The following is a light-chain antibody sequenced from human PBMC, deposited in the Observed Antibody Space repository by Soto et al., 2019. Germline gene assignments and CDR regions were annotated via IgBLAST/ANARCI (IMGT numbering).Light chain of an antibody. Sequence: TPSASTLAAPVEDQVTTPCRASQSIDRWLAWYQQRPGKAPKILIYHASSLETGVPSRFSGSGSGTEFTLTFCCLQPDDLGTYTSEQSIRYWTSGQGAK. CDR3: EQSIRYWT. V-gene: IGKV1-5*01. CDR1: QSIDRW. J-gene: IGKJ1*01. CDR2: HAS.